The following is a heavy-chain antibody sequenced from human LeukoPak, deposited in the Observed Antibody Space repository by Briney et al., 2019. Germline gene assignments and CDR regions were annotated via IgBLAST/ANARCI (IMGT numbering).Heavy chain of an antibody. CDR3: VREWAVAGTGFDY. CDR1: GFTFSSYW. D-gene: IGHD6-19*01. Sequence: GGSLRLSCAVSGFTFSSYWMHWVRQAPGKGLVWVSGINSDGSSTSYADSVKGRFTISRDNAKNTPYLQMNSLRAEDTAVYYCVREWAVAGTGFDYWGQGTLVTVSS. J-gene: IGHJ4*02. CDR2: INSDGSST. V-gene: IGHV3-74*01.